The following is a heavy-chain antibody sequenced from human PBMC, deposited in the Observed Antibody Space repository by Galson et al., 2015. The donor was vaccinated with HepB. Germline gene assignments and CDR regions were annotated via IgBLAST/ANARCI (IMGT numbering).Heavy chain of an antibody. CDR1: GFTFSSYA. CDR2: ISGSGGST. V-gene: IGHV3-23*01. Sequence: SLRLSCAASGFTFSSYAMSWVRQAPGKGLEWVSAISGSGGSTYYADSVKGRFTISRDNSKNTLYLQMNSLRAEDTAVYYCAKHVQIWFGELLLGEYFQHWGQGTLVTVSS. D-gene: IGHD3-10*01. CDR3: AKHVQIWFGELLLGEYFQH. J-gene: IGHJ1*01.